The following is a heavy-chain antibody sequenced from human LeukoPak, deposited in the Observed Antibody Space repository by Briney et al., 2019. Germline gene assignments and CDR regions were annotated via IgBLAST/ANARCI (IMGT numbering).Heavy chain of an antibody. V-gene: IGHV3-53*01. CDR1: GFTVSSNY. J-gene: IGHJ3*02. D-gene: IGHD6-13*01. CDR3: ARAPGYEAFDI. CDR2: IYSGGST. Sequence: GGPLRLSCAASGFTVSSNYMSWVRQAPGKGLEWVSVIYSGGSTYYADSVKGRFTISRDNSKNTLYLQMSSLRAEDTAVYYCARAPGYEAFDIWGQGTMVTASS.